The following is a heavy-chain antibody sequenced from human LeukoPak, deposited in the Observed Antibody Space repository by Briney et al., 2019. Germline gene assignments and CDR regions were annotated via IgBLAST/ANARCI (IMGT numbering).Heavy chain of an antibody. CDR1: GFTFSSYE. J-gene: IGHJ4*02. CDR3: ARRWVFDY. V-gene: IGHV3-48*03. Sequence: GGSLRLSCAASGFTFSSYEMNWVRQAPGKGLEWVSYISNSGSSIYYADSVKGRFTISRDNAKNSLFLQMNSLRAEDTAVCYCARRWVFDYWGQGTLVTVSS. CDR2: ISNSGSSI. D-gene: IGHD3-16*01.